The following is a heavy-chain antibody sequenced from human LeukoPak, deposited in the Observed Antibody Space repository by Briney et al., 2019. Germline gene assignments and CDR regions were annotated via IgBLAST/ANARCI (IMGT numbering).Heavy chain of an antibody. V-gene: IGHV4-4*07. CDR1: GGSISSYY. CDR3: AEEHSGSFSYYYYGIDV. Sequence: SETLSLTCTVSGGSISSYYWSWIRQSAGKGLEWIGRIYTSGSTDYNPSLKSRVTMSVDTSKNQFSLNLSSVTAADTAVYYCAEEHSGSFSYYYYGIDVWGHGTTVTVSS. J-gene: IGHJ6*02. D-gene: IGHD1-26*01. CDR2: IYTSGST.